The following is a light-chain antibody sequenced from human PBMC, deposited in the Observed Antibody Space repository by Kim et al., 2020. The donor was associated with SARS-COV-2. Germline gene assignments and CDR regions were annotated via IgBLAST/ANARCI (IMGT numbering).Light chain of an antibody. CDR1: QSLLYNSNNKNY. CDR2: WAS. V-gene: IGKV4-1*01. J-gene: IGKJ4*01. CDR3: QQYYSALVT. Sequence: DIGMAKSPDSLAVSLGERATINCKSSQSLLYNSNNKNYLAWYQQKPGQPPGLLIYWASTRESGVPDRFSGSGSGTDFTLTINSLHTEDVAVYYCQQYYSALVTFGGGTKLEI.